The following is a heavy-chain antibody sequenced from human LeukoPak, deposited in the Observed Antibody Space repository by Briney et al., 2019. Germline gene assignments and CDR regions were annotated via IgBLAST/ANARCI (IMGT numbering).Heavy chain of an antibody. J-gene: IGHJ4*02. CDR3: AKPEDSGYDGLV. D-gene: IGHD5-12*01. CDR2: IYSGGST. CDR1: GSTVSSIY. Sequence: GGSLRLSCAASGSTVSSIYMSWVRQAPGKGLEWVSVIYSGGSTYYADSVKGRFTISRDNSKNTLYLQMNSLRAEDTAVYYCAKPEDSGYDGLVWGQGTLVTVSS. V-gene: IGHV3-53*01.